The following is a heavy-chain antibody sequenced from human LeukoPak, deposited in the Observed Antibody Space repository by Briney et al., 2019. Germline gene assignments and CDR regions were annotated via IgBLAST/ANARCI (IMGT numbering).Heavy chain of an antibody. CDR1: GYTFTSSG. CDR3: ARVLKTYYDFCWLDP. CDR2: IIPIFGTA. V-gene: IGHV1-69*13. J-gene: IGHJ5*02. D-gene: IGHD3-3*01. Sequence: GASVKVSCKASGYTFTSSGFSWVRQAPGQGLEWMGGIIPIFGTANYAQKFQGRVTITADESTSTAYMELSSLRSEDTAVYYCARVLKTYYDFCWLDPWGQGTLVTVSS.